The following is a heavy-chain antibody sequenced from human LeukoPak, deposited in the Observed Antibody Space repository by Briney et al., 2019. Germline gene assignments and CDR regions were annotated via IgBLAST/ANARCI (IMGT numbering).Heavy chain of an antibody. CDR1: GGSISSGSYY. V-gene: IGHV4-61*02. CDR2: IYTSGST. D-gene: IGHD2-21*01. CDR3: ARRGISYYYYYMDV. Sequence: SETLSLTCTVSGGSISSGSYYWSWFRQPAETGLEWLGRIYTSGSTYYNPSLKSRVTISADTSKNQFSLNVSSVTAADTAVYYCARRGISYYYYYMDVWGKGTTVTISS. J-gene: IGHJ6*03.